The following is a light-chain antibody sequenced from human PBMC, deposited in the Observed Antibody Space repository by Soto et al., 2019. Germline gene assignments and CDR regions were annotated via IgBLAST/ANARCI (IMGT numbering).Light chain of an antibody. CDR1: SGDVGGYNY. CDR3: SLYTSSSTYV. CDR2: DVS. J-gene: IGLJ1*01. V-gene: IGLV2-14*01. Sequence: QSVLTQPASVSGSPGQSITISCTGTSGDVGGYNYVSWYQQHPGKAPKLMIYDVSNRPSGVSNRFSGSKSGNTASLTISGLQAEDEADYYCSLYTSSSTYVFGTGTKVTVL.